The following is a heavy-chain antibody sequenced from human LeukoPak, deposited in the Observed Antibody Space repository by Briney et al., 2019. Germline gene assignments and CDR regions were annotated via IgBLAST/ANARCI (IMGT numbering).Heavy chain of an antibody. J-gene: IGHJ2*01. V-gene: IGHV4-39*01. Sequence: SETLSLTCTVSGGSISRSAYYWGWIRQPPGKGLEWIGTIYSSGSTYYSPSLKSRVTISVDTSKNQFSLKRRSATAADPAVYFRARHGPVSDFIRLFALWGGGPLVSV. CDR3: ARHGPVSDFIRLFAL. D-gene: IGHD2-21*01. CDR1: GGSISRSAYY. CDR2: IYSSGST.